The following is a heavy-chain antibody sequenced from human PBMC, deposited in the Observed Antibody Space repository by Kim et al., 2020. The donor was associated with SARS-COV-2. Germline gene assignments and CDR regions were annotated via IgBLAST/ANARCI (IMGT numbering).Heavy chain of an antibody. CDR2: IYPGDSDT. D-gene: IGHD6-13*01. Sequence: GESLKISCKGSGYSFTSYWIGWVRQMPGKGLEWMGIIYPGDSDTRYSPSFQGQVTISADKSISTAYLQWISLKASDTAMYYCARHSIAAAGSGDLDYWCQGTLVTVSS. J-gene: IGHJ4*02. CDR3: ARHSIAAAGSGDLDY. CDR1: GYSFTSYW. V-gene: IGHV5-51*01.